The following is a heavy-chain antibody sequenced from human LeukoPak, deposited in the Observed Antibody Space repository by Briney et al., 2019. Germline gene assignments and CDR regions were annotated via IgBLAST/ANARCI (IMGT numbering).Heavy chain of an antibody. CDR3: ARPHYYDSSGYSVLDAFDI. Sequence: ASVKVSCKASGGTFSSYAISWARQAPGQGLEWMGRIIPILGITNYAQKFQGRVTITADKSTSTAYMELSSLRSEDTAVYYCARPHYYDSSGYSVLDAFDIWGQGTMVTVSS. V-gene: IGHV1-69*04. D-gene: IGHD3-22*01. J-gene: IGHJ3*02. CDR2: IIPILGIT. CDR1: GGTFSSYA.